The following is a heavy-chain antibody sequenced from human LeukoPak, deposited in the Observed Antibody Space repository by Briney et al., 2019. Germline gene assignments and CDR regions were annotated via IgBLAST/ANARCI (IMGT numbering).Heavy chain of an antibody. V-gene: IGHV3-30*02. D-gene: IGHD6-19*01. J-gene: IGHJ5*02. Sequence: GGSLRLSCAASGFTFSNSGMHWVRQAPGKGLEWVAFIRYDGSNKWYADSVKGRFTISRDNSMNTLYLQMNSLREEDTAVYYCAKSVAGITWFDPWGQGTLVTVSS. CDR3: AKSVAGITWFDP. CDR1: GFTFSNSG. CDR2: IRYDGSNK.